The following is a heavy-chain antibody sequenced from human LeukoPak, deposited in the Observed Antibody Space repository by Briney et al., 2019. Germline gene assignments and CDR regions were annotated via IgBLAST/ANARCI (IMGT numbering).Heavy chain of an antibody. D-gene: IGHD3-16*01. V-gene: IGHV1-18*01. Sequence: ASVKISCTASGYTFTNFGFSWVRQAPGQGLEWMGWISAYNGDTEYPQSLQGRVTLTTDTSTRTAYMEVRSLRSDDTAVYYCARYYGKGYLDYWGQGTLITVSS. CDR2: ISAYNGDT. J-gene: IGHJ4*02. CDR3: ARYYGKGYLDY. CDR1: GYTFTNFG.